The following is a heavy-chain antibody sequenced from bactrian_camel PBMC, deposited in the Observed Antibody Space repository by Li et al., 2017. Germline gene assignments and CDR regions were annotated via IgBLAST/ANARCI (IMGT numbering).Heavy chain of an antibody. D-gene: IGHD4*01. J-gene: IGHJ4*01. CDR2: ITNGAGTI. CDR1: EFTFSSYT. Sequence: DVQLVESGGGLVQPGGSLRLSCAASEFTFSSYTQSWVRQAPGKGLEWVGQITNGAGTIYYADSVKGRFTISRDNAKSTVSLQMNGLKSEDTALYYCTMFDYWGQGTQVTVS. CDR3: TMFDY. V-gene: IGHV3S40*01.